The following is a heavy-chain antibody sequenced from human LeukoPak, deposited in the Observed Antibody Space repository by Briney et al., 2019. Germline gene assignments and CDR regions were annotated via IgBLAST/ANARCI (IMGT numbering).Heavy chain of an antibody. D-gene: IGHD3-10*01. J-gene: IGHJ4*02. CDR1: GESFSGYY. Sequence: SETLSLTCVVYGESFSGYYWSWIRQPPGKGLEWIGYIYYSGSTNYNPSLKSRVTISVDTSKNQFSLKLSSVTAANTAVYYCARDRTGSDTFDYRGQGTLVTASS. CDR3: ARDRTGSDTFDY. V-gene: IGHV4-59*01. CDR2: IYYSGST.